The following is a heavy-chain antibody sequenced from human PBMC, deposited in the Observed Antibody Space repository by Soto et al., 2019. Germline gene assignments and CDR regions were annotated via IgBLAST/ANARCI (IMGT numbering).Heavy chain of an antibody. J-gene: IGHJ5*02. CDR3: ASSSSSEANWFDP. CDR2: INPNSGGT. D-gene: IGHD6-6*01. Sequence: ASVKVSCKASGYTFTGYYMHWVRQAPGQGLEWMGWINPNSGGTNYAQKFQGWVTMTRDTSISTAYMELSRLRSDDTAVYYCASSSSSEANWFDPWGQGTLVTVSS. V-gene: IGHV1-2*04. CDR1: GYTFTGYY.